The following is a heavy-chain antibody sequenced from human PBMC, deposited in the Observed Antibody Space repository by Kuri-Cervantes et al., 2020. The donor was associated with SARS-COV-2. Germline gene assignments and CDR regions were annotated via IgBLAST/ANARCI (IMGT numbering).Heavy chain of an antibody. CDR3: ARGGIGLDYYGSGSYLSYYYGMDV. CDR2: IYYSGST. V-gene: IGHV4-59*12. Sequence: GSLRLSCTVSGGSISSYYWSWIRQPPGKGLEWIGYIYYSGSTNYNPSLKSRVTISVDKSKNQFSLKLSSVTAADTAVYYCARGGIGLDYYGSGSYLSYYYGMDVWGQGTAVTVSS. CDR1: GGSISSYY. D-gene: IGHD3-10*01. J-gene: IGHJ6*02.